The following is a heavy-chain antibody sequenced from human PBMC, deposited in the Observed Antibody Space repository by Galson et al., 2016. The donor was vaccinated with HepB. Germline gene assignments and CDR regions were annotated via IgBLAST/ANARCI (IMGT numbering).Heavy chain of an antibody. CDR2: IAPSDSNT. Sequence: QSGAEVKKPGGSLRISCKGSGSSFTNYWITWVRQMPGKGLEWMGRIAPSDSNTNYSPSFQVHVTISIDKSISTAYLQWRSRKASGTAMYYCARRVRYCSGGTCYGNDLDYWGQGTRVTVSS. D-gene: IGHD2-15*01. CDR1: GSSFTNYW. CDR3: ARRVRYCSGGTCYGNDLDY. J-gene: IGHJ4*02. V-gene: IGHV5-10-1*01.